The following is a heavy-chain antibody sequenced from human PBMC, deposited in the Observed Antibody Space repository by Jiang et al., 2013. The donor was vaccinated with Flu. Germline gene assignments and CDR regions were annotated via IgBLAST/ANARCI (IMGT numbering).Heavy chain of an antibody. CDR3: ARDLYRSYDF. CDR2: IKIRTGET. V-gene: IGHV1-2*02. CDR1: GYTFTDYF. Sequence: GAEVKKPGASVKVSCVASGYTFTDYFIHWVRQAPGQGLEWMGWIKIRTGETNYGQRFQDRVTLTRDTSISTVYMELASLRSDDTAIYYCARDLYRSYDFWGQGTLVTVSS. D-gene: IGHD1-26*01. J-gene: IGHJ4*02.